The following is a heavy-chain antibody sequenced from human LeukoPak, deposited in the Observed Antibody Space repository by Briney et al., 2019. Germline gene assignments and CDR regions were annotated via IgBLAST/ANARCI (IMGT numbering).Heavy chain of an antibody. CDR3: ARPHTSGQLFAFDL. V-gene: IGHV4-59*01. CDR2: ISYIGST. Sequence: PSETLSLTCTVSGGSISTYYWSWIRQPPGKGLEWIGYISYIGSTNYNPSLESRVTISVDTSKNQFSLKLNSVTAADTAVYYCARPHTSGQLFAFDLWGQGTMVTVSS. D-gene: IGHD3-22*01. CDR1: GGSISTYY. J-gene: IGHJ3*01.